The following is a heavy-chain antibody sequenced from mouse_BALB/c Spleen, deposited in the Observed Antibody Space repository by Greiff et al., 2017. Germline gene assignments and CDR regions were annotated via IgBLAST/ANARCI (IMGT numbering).Heavy chain of an antibody. CDR3: ARESSYGGDY. CDR1: GISITTGNYR. J-gene: IGHJ2*01. D-gene: IGHD1-2*01. Sequence: EVKLMESGPGLVKPSQTVSLTCTVTGISITTGNYRWSWIRQFPGNKLEWIGYIYYSGTITYNPSLTSRTTITRDTSKNQFFLEMNSLTAEDTATYYCARESSYGGDYWGQGTTLTVSS. CDR2: IYYSGTI. V-gene: IGHV3-5*02.